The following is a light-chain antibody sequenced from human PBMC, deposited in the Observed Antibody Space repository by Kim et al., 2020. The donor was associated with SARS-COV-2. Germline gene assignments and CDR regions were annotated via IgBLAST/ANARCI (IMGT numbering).Light chain of an antibody. V-gene: IGLV3-1*01. CDR1: KLGDKY. Sequence: SYELTQPPSVSVSPGQTASITCSGDKLGDKYACWYQQKPGQFPVLVIYQDSKRPSGIPERFSGSNSGNTATLTISGTQAMDEADYYCQAWDSALMVFGGG. CDR2: QDS. J-gene: IGLJ2*01. CDR3: QAWDSALMV.